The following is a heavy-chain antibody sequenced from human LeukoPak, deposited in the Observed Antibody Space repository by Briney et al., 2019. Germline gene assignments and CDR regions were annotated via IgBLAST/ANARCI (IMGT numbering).Heavy chain of an antibody. CDR2: IYYSGST. V-gene: IGHV4-61*01. D-gene: IGHD6-6*01. CDR1: GGSFSSGSYY. J-gene: IGHJ4*02. CDR3: ARAPSIAARLVFFDY. Sequence: SETLSLTCTVSGGSFSSGSYYWSWIRQPPGKGLEWIGYIYYSGSTNYNPSLKSRVTISVDTSKNQFSLKLSSVTAADTAVYYCARAPSIAARLVFFDYWGQGTLVTVSS.